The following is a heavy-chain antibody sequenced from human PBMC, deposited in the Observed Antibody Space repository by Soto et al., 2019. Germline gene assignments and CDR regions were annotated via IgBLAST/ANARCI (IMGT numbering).Heavy chain of an antibody. J-gene: IGHJ5*02. D-gene: IGHD6-19*01. CDR3: ATVGQMGIAVAGTSPYNWFDP. CDR2: IIPIFGTA. Sequence: QVQLVQSGAEVKKPGSSVKVSCKASGGTFSSYAISWVRQAPGQGLEWMGGIIPIFGTANYAQKFQGRVTITADESTSTAYMELSSLRSEDTAVYYCATVGQMGIAVAGTSPYNWFDPWGQGTLVTVSS. V-gene: IGHV1-69*01. CDR1: GGTFSSYA.